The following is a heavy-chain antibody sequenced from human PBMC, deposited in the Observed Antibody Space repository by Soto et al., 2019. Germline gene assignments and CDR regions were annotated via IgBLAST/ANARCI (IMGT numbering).Heavy chain of an antibody. CDR1: GFTFSSYG. D-gene: IGHD4-17*01. CDR2: IWYDGSNK. Sequence: QVQLVESGGGVVQPGRSLRLSCAASGFTFSSYGMHWVRQAPGKGLEWVAVIWYDGSNKYYADSVKGRFTISRDNSKNTVARKMNSLRAEDTAVYYCARDRLGTTALAALDYWGQGTLVTVSS. J-gene: IGHJ4*02. V-gene: IGHV3-33*01. CDR3: ARDRLGTTALAALDY.